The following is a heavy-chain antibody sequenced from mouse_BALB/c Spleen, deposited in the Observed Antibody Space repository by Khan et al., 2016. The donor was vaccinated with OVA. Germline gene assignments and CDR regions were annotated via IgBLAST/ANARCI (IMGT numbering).Heavy chain of an antibody. V-gene: IGHV14-3*02. CDR3: VHTSCDPRNFDV. D-gene: IGHD2-13*01. CDR2: IAPANGNT. CDR1: GFNIKDTY. Sequence: EVQLVESGAELVKPGASVKLPCTASGFNIKDTYVHWVKERPEQGLEWIGRIAPANGNTEYDPKFQGKATITADTSSNTSYLQLRSLTSEDSAVYYCVHTSCDPRNFDVWGAGTTVTVSS. J-gene: IGHJ1*01.